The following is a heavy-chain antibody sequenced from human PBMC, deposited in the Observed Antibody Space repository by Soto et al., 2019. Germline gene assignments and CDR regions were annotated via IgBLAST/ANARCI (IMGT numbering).Heavy chain of an antibody. CDR1: GFTFSNFA. CDR2: TSYDGSNK. Sequence: GGSLRLSCAGSGFTFSNFAMSWVRQAPGKGLEWVAATSYDGSNKFYADSVKGRFIISRDNSKNTLDLQMNTLRAEDTAVYYCAKEVFGVVAGSGLDTWGQGTLVTVSS. CDR3: AKEVFGVVAGSGLDT. V-gene: IGHV3-30-3*02. J-gene: IGHJ5*02. D-gene: IGHD2-15*01.